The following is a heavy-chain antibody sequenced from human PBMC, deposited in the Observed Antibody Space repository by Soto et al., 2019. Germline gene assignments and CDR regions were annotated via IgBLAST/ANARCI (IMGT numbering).Heavy chain of an antibody. CDR2: ISYDGGNK. Sequence: GGSLRLSCAASGFTFSSYGMHWVRQAPGKGLEWVAVISYDGGNKYYADSVKGRFTISRDNSKNTLYLQMNSLRAEDTAVYYCAKDRGGSYRVGYYYGMDVWGQGTTVTVSS. CDR3: AKDRGGSYRVGYYYGMDV. CDR1: GFTFSSYG. D-gene: IGHD1-26*01. J-gene: IGHJ6*02. V-gene: IGHV3-30*18.